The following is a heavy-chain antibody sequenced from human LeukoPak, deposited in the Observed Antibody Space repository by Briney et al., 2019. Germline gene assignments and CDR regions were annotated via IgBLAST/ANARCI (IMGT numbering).Heavy chain of an antibody. Sequence: GGSLRLSCTASGFTFGDYAISWVRQAPGKGLEWVSAISGSGGSTYYADSVKGRFTISRDNSKNTLYLQMNSLRAEDTAVYYCAKCPRGDDIAVDYWGQGTLVTVSS. J-gene: IGHJ4*02. D-gene: IGHD2-15*01. CDR1: GFTFGDYA. CDR3: AKCPRGDDIAVDY. V-gene: IGHV3-23*01. CDR2: ISGSGGST.